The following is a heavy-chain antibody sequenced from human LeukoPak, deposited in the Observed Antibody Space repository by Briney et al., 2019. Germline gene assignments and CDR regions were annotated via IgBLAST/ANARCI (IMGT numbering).Heavy chain of an antibody. CDR2: IHNSGRT. J-gene: IGHJ4*02. Sequence: SETLSLTCSVSGGSVSSYYWSWIRQSPGKGLEWIGYIHNSGRTHYNPSLKSRVTGFVDTSKNQVSLRLSSVTAADTAVYYCARHGTISSESYFDYWGQGALVTVSS. V-gene: IGHV4-59*08. CDR1: GGSVSSYY. CDR3: ARHGTISSESYFDY. D-gene: IGHD1-14*01.